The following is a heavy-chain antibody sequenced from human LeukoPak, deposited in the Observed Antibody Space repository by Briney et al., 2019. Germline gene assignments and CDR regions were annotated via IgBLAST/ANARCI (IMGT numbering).Heavy chain of an antibody. D-gene: IGHD2-15*01. CDR2: ISYDGSNK. V-gene: IGHV3-30*18. CDR3: AKDWYCSGGSCYSRRLGYYGMDV. Sequence: GRSLRLSCAASGFTFSSYGMHWVRQAPGKGLEWVAVISYDGSNKYYADSVKGRFTISRDNSKNTLYLQMNSLRDEDTAVYYCAKDWYCSGGSCYSRRLGYYGMDVWGQGTTVTVSS. J-gene: IGHJ6*02. CDR1: GFTFSSYG.